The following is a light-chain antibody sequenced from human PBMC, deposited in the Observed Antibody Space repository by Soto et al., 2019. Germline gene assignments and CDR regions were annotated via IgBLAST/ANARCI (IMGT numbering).Light chain of an antibody. V-gene: IGKV3-20*01. J-gene: IGKJ3*01. Sequence: EIVLTQSPGTLSLSPGERATLSCRASQSVSSSYLSWYQQKPGQAPRLLIYGASSRATGIPDRFSGSGSGTDFTLTISRLEPEDFAVYYCQQYGSSVTSGTGTKVDIK. CDR1: QSVSSSY. CDR2: GAS. CDR3: QQYGSSVT.